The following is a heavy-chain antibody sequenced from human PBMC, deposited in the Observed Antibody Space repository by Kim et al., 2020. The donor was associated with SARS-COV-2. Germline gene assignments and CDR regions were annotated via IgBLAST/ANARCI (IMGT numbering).Heavy chain of an antibody. CDR2: ISGSGGST. V-gene: IGHV3-23*01. D-gene: IGHD1-26*01. Sequence: GGSLRLSCAASGFTFSSYAMSWVRQAPGKGLEWVSAISGSGGSTYYTDSVKGRFTISRDNSKNTLYLQMNSLRAEDTAVYYCAKVPPEIGVGATTIDYWGQGTLVTVSS. CDR1: GFTFSSYA. CDR3: AKVPPEIGVGATTIDY. J-gene: IGHJ4*02.